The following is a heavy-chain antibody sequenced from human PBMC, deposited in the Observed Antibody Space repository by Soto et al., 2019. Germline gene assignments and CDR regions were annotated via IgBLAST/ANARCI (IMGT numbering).Heavy chain of an antibody. J-gene: IGHJ4*02. Sequence: GASVKVSCKASGYIFTSYYIHWVRQAPGQGLEWMGIINPSGGDTAYAQKFHGRVTMTRDTSTSTVYMELSSLRSGDTAVYYCARSVGGSNVNFDYWGQGTLVTVSS. CDR3: ARSVGGSNVNFDY. CDR2: INPSGGDT. CDR1: GYIFTSYY. D-gene: IGHD3-10*01. V-gene: IGHV1-46*01.